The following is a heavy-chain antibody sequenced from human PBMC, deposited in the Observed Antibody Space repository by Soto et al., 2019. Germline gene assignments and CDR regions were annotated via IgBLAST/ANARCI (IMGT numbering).Heavy chain of an antibody. CDR2: ISGSGGST. Sequence: GGSLRLSCAASGFTFSSYAMSWVRQAPGKGLEWVSAISGSGGSTYYADSVKGRFTISRDNSKNTLYLQMNSLRAEDTAVYYCAKEGQYYYDSSGFLDYWGQGTLVTVSS. CDR3: AKEGQYYYDSSGFLDY. D-gene: IGHD3-22*01. CDR1: GFTFSSYA. J-gene: IGHJ4*02. V-gene: IGHV3-23*01.